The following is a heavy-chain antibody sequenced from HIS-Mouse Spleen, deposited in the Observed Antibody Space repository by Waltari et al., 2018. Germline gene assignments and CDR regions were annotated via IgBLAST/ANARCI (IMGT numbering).Heavy chain of an antibody. V-gene: IGHV4-39*01. CDR1: GGSISSSSYY. J-gene: IGHJ4*02. D-gene: IGHD6-13*01. CDR3: ARHEGQQLVTSLFDY. CDR2: MYYSGST. Sequence: QLQLQESGPGLVKTSETLSPTCTVRGGSISSSSYYWGWDGYPPGKGLEWIGSMYYSGSTYYNPSLKSRVTISVDTSKNQFSLKLSSVTAADTAVYYCARHEGQQLVTSLFDYWGQGTLVTVSS.